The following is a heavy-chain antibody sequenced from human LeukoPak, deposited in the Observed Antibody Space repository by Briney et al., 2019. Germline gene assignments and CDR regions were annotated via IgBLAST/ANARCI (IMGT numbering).Heavy chain of an antibody. J-gene: IGHJ4*02. CDR2: FNPSTDYT. CDR1: GYTFTSYG. V-gene: IGHV1-18*01. D-gene: IGHD2-21*01. Sequence: GASVKVSCKASGYTFTSYGISWVRQAPGQGLEWMAIFNPSTDYTHYRQNLQGRLSFTRDTSTSTVYRELSSLRSDDTAIYYCARGPVIYSFDYWGQGTLVTVSS. CDR3: ARGPVIYSFDY.